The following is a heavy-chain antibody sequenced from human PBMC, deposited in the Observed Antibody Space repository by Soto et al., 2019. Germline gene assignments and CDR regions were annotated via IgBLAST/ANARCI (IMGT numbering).Heavy chain of an antibody. V-gene: IGHV1-69*13. CDR1: GGTFSSYA. CDR2: IIPIFGTA. D-gene: IGHD6-6*01. Sequence: VKVSCKASGGTFSSYAISWVRQAPGQGLEWMGGIIPIFGTANYAQKFQGRVTITADESTSTAYMELSSLRSEDTAVYYCARTSIAARRAYYGMDVWGQGTTVTVSS. J-gene: IGHJ6*02. CDR3: ARTSIAARRAYYGMDV.